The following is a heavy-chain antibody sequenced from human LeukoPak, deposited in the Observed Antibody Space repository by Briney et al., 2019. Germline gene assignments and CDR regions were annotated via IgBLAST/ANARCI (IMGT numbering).Heavy chain of an antibody. J-gene: IGHJ4*02. CDR3: ARVSLLDDGGLGDY. D-gene: IGHD4-23*01. CDR1: GFTFSSYS. Sequence: PGGSLRLSCAASGFTFSSYSMNWVRQAPGKGLEWVSSISSSNSFIFYADSVKGRFTISRDNAKNSLYLQMNSLRAEDTALYYCARVSLLDDGGLGDYWGQGTLVTVSS. CDR2: ISSSNSFI. V-gene: IGHV3-21*01.